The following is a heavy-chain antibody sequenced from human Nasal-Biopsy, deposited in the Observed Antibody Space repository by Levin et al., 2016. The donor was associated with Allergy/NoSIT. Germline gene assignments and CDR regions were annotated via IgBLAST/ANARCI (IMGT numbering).Heavy chain of an antibody. V-gene: IGHV3-21*06. CDR3: AGETTPVGVSILSYFDP. CDR1: RLTLSGFT. D-gene: IGHD2-8*01. J-gene: IGHJ5*02. Sequence: GESLKISCTASRLTLSGFTMHWVRQAPGKGLEWVSSITGGGNYINYADSVKGRFTISRDNAKNSMFLQMNRLRVEDTAVYYCAGETTPVGVSILSYFDPWGQGTLVTVSS. CDR2: ITGGGNYI.